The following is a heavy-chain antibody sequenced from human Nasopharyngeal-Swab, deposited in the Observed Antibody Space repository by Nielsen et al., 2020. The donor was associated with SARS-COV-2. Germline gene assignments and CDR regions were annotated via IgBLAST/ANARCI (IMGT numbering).Heavy chain of an antibody. CDR1: GFTFSSYG. D-gene: IGHD3-9*01. CDR2: TWYDGSNK. CDR3: AREFREAYYDILTGYYMDYYYYMDV. Sequence: GGSLRLSCAASGFTFSSYGMHWVRQAPGKGLEWVAVTWYDGSNKYYADSVKGRFTISRDNSKNTLYLQMNSLRAEDTAVYYCAREFREAYYDILTGYYMDYYYYMDVWGKGTTVTVSS. V-gene: IGHV3-33*01. J-gene: IGHJ6*03.